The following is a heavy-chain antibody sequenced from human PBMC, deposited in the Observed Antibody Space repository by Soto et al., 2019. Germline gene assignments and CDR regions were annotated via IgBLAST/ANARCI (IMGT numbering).Heavy chain of an antibody. D-gene: IGHD6-19*01. CDR2: IIPIFGTA. V-gene: IGHV1-69*01. Sequence: QVQLVQSGAEVKKPGSSVKVSCKASGGTFSSYAISWVRQAPGQGLEWMGGIIPIFGTANYAQKFQGRVTITADESTSTAYMELSSLRAEDTAVYYCARELYSSGWSRDWDFDYWGQGTLVTVSS. CDR3: ARELYSSGWSRDWDFDY. CDR1: GGTFSSYA. J-gene: IGHJ4*02.